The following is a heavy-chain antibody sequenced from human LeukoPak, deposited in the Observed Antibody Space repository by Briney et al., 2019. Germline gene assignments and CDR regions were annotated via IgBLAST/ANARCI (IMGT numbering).Heavy chain of an antibody. V-gene: IGHV3-11*04. CDR1: GFTFSDYY. D-gene: IGHD2-15*01. J-gene: IGHJ4*02. CDR3: TRVARYCSGGICYSCY. CDR2: ISSSGSTI. Sequence: PGGSLRLSCAASGFTFSDYYMSWIRQAPGKGLEWVSYISSSGSTIYYADSVKGRFTVSRDNAKNSLYLQMNSLRAEDTAVYYCTRVARYCSGGICYSCYWGQGTLVTVSS.